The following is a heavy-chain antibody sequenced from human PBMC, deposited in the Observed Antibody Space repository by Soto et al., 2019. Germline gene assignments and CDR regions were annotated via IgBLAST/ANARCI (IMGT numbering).Heavy chain of an antibody. D-gene: IGHD1-26*01. J-gene: IGHJ3*02. CDR2: IYHSGST. CDR1: GGSISSSNW. Sequence: SETLSLTCAVSGGSISSSNWWSWVRQPPGKGLEWIGEIYHSGSTNYNPSLKSRVTISVDKSKNQFSLKLSSVTAADTAVYYCARDMGGVGATHDAFDILGQGTMVTVSS. CDR3: ARDMGGVGATHDAFDI. V-gene: IGHV4-4*02.